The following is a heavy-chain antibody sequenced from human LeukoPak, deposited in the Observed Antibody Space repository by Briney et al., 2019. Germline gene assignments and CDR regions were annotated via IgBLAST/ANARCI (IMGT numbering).Heavy chain of an antibody. CDR3: AALLRHPSFDY. D-gene: IGHD3-22*01. CDR1: GYTFTSYG. V-gene: IGHV1-18*01. J-gene: IGHJ4*02. Sequence: ASVKVSCKASGYTFTSYGISWVRQAPGQGLEWMGWISAYNGNTNYAQKVQGRVTMTTDTSTSTAYMEVRSLRSDDTAVYYCAALLRHPSFDYWGQGTLVTVSS. CDR2: ISAYNGNT.